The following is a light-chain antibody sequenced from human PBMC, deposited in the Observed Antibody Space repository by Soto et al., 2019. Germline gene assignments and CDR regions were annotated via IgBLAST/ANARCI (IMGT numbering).Light chain of an antibody. CDR3: QQYGSSPPT. CDR1: QSVGDN. Sequence: DIVMTQSPATLSVSTGERATLSCRASQSVGDNLAWYLQKPGQGPRVLIYGASSRATGIPDRFSGSGSGTDFTLTINRLEPEDFAVYYCQQYGSSPPTFGQGTKVDIK. CDR2: GAS. V-gene: IGKV3-20*01. J-gene: IGKJ1*01.